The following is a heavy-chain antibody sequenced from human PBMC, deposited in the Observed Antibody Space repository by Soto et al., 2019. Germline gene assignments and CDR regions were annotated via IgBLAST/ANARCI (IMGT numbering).Heavy chain of an antibody. J-gene: IGHJ6*02. Sequence: QVQLQQWGAGLLKPSETLSLTCAVNGGSLSDYYWSWMRQSPGKGLEWIGEIYQSGSTNYNPSLESRVIISVDTAKNQFSLKLRSVTAADTAIYYCARDTIYETSGRRFNYYYGMDVWGQGTTVTVSS. CDR1: GGSLSDYY. CDR3: ARDTIYETSGRRFNYYYGMDV. CDR2: IYQSGST. D-gene: IGHD3-22*01. V-gene: IGHV4-34*01.